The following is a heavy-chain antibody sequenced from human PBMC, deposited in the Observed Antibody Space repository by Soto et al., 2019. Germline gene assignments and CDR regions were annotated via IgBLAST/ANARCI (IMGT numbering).Heavy chain of an antibody. D-gene: IGHD2-2*01. CDR3: ARQLLGFCGVTSCLNYYYYGMDV. J-gene: IGHJ6*02. Sequence: GESLKISCTGSGYSFTSYCIGLVLQMPGKGLEWMGIIHPGDSETRYSPSFQGQVTISSDKSISTAYLQWSSLKASDTAMYYCARQLLGFCGVTSCLNYYYYGMDVWGQGTTVTVSS. V-gene: IGHV5-51*01. CDR2: IHPGDSET. CDR1: GYSFTSYC.